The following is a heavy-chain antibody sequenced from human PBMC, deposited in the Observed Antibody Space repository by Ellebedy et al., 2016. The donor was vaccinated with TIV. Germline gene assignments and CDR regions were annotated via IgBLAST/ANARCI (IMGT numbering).Heavy chain of an antibody. V-gene: IGHV3-9*01. J-gene: IGHJ4*02. CDR1: GFTFDDYA. CDR2: ISWNSGTI. D-gene: IGHD5-12*01. Sequence: SLKISXAASGFTFDDYAMHWVRQAPGKGLEWVSAISWNSGTIGYADSVKGRFTISRDDAENSLDLQMDRLRVDDTATYYCARAWGYSGLLDYWGQGTLVTVSS. CDR3: ARAWGYSGLLDY.